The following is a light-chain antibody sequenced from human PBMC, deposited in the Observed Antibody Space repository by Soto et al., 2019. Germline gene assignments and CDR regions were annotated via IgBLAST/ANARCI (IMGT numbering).Light chain of an antibody. Sequence: EVVMTQSPATLSVSPGERATLSCRASQSVSSDLAWYPHKPGQAPRLLIYGASSRATGIPVRFSGSGSGTEFTLTISSLQSEDVAVYYCQHYKNRPLTFGGGTKVEIK. J-gene: IGKJ4*01. CDR2: GAS. V-gene: IGKV3-15*01. CDR3: QHYKNRPLT. CDR1: QSVSSD.